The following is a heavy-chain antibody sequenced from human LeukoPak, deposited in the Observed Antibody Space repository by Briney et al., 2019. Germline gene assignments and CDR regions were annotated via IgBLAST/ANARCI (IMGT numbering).Heavy chain of an antibody. D-gene: IGHD3-10*01. CDR1: GYTFTSNW. J-gene: IGHJ4*02. Sequence: GESLKISCKASGYTFTSNWIGWVREMPGRGLEWMGIIYPGDSDTRYGPSFQGQVTISADKSISTAYLQWSSLKASDTAVYYCARPTSRDIDYWGQGTLVTVSS. CDR3: ARPTSRDIDY. CDR2: IYPGDSDT. V-gene: IGHV5-51*03.